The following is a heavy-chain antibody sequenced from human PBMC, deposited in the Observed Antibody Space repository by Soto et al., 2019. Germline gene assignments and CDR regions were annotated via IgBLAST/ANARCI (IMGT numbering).Heavy chain of an antibody. V-gene: IGHV3-33*01. CDR3: ARDHRPGSWDAFAI. J-gene: IGHJ3*02. D-gene: IGHD2-15*01. Sequence: GGSLRLSCAASGFTFSSYGMHWVRQAPGKGLEWVAVIWYDGSNKYYADSVKGRFTISRDNSKNTLYLQMNSLRAEDTAVYYCARDHRPGSWDAFAIWGQGTMVTVSS. CDR1: GFTFSSYG. CDR2: IWYDGSNK.